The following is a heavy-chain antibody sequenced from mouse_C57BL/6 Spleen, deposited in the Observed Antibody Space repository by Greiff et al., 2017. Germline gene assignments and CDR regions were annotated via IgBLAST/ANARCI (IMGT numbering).Heavy chain of an antibody. CDR2: IYPGDGDT. CDR1: GYAFSSSW. J-gene: IGHJ2*01. D-gene: IGHD1-1*01. V-gene: IGHV1-82*01. Sequence: QVQLQQSGPELVKPGASVKISCKASGYAFSSSWMNWVKQRPGKGLEWIGRIYPGDGDTNYNGKFKGKATLTAEKSSSTAYMQLSSLASEDSAVYFCARSPAGSSYYFDYWGQGTTLTVSS. CDR3: ARSPAGSSYYFDY.